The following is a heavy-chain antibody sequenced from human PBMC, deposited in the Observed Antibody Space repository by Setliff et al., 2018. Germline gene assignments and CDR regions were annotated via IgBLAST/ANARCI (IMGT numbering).Heavy chain of an antibody. D-gene: IGHD1-26*01. CDR2: ITGNGGAT. J-gene: IGHJ1*01. CDR3: VKGTLVGATAAEYFQH. Sequence: GGSLRLSCAASGFTFSNYAMGWVRQGPGNRLEWVSVITGNGGATYYMGSVKGRFTISRDNSENKLYLQMNSLSAEDTAIYYCVKGTLVGATAAEYFQHWGQGTLVTVSS. CDR1: GFTFSNYA. V-gene: IGHV3-23*01.